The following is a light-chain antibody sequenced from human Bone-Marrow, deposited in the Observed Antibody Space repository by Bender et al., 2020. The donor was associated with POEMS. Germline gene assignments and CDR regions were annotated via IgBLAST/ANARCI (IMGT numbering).Light chain of an antibody. CDR2: NSD. CDR1: ASDRGTTP. CDR3: QSYDRSLSGAV. J-gene: IGLJ3*02. V-gene: IGLV1-44*01. Sequence: QSVLTQPPSASGTPGQRVTISCSRSASDRGTTPINWYQHLPGTAPKLIIYNSDQRPSGVPDRFSGSMSGTSASLAISGLQPDDEAVYYCQSYDRSLSGAVFGGGTKLTVL.